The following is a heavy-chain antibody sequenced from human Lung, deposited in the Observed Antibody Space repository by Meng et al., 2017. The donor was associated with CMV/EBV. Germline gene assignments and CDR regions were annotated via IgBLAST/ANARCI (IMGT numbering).Heavy chain of an antibody. CDR3: AIHVAPRSRLTLGRSTSCHFEY. J-gene: IGHJ4*02. CDR2: INYSGST. V-gene: IGHV4-39*01. Sequence: LXCNVSGGSISSSSYYWGWIRQPPGKGLEWIGSINYSGSTYYNPSLKSRVTISVDTSKNQFSLKLRSVTPTDTTVYYGAIHVAPRSRLTLGRSTSCHFEYWXQGNXVTVSS. CDR1: GGSISSSSYY. D-gene: IGHD2-2*01.